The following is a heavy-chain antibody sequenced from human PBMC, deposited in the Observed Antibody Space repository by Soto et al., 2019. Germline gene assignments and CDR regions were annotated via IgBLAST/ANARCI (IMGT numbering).Heavy chain of an antibody. CDR2: ISAYNGNT. D-gene: IGHD6-13*01. CDR1: GYTFTSYA. CDR3: ASPYSASGY. J-gene: IGHJ4*02. V-gene: IGHV1-18*01. Sequence: ASVKVSCKASGYTFTSYAMHWVRQSPGQGLEWMGRISAYNGNTNYAQKLQGRVTMTTDTSTSTAYMELRSLRSDDTGVNYSASPYSASGYWSQGTLVTVSS.